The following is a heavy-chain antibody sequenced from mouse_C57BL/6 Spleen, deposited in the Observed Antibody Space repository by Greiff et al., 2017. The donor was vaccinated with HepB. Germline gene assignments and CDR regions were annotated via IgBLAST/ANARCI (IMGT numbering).Heavy chain of an antibody. CDR1: GFSLTSYG. CDR3: ARTHGAMDY. CDR2: IWRGGST. Sequence: VQLQQSGPGLVQPSQSLSITCTVSGFSLTSYGVHWVRQSPGKGLEWLGVIWRGGSTDYNAAFISRLSISKDNSKSQVFFKMNSLQADDTAIYYCARTHGAMDYWGQGTSVTVSS. V-gene: IGHV2-2*01. J-gene: IGHJ4*01.